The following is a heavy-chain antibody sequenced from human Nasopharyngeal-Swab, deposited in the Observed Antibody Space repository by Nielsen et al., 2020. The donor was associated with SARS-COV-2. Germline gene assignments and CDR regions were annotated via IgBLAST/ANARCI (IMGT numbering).Heavy chain of an antibody. J-gene: IGHJ3*01. CDR2: MNPNSGGT. D-gene: IGHD3-16*01. CDR1: GYIFIDYY. Sequence: ASVQVSCKASGYIFIDYYIHWVRHAPGQGLEWMGWMNPNSGGTHYAQKFQGRVTMTRDTSSITAYMELSSLRSDDTAVYYCARAYGSGSYALHYWGQGTVVTVSS. V-gene: IGHV1-2*02. CDR3: ARAYGSGSYALHY.